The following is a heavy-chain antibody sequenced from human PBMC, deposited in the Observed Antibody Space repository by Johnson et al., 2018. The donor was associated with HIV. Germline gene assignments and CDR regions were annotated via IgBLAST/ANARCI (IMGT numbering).Heavy chain of an antibody. D-gene: IGHD4-11*01. V-gene: IGHV3-23*01. CDR1: GFTFSSYA. CDR2: ISGSGGST. J-gene: IGHJ3*02. CDR3: AKGEAATTVTLDI. Sequence: VLLLESGGGLVQPGGSLRLSCAASGFTFSSYAMSWVRQAPGKGLEWVSAISGSGGSTYYADSVKGRFTISRDNSKNTLYLQMNSLRAEDTAVYYCAKGEAATTVTLDIWGQGTMVTVSS.